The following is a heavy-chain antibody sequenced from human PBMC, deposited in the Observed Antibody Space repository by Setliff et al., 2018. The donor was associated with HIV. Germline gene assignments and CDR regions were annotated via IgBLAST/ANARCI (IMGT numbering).Heavy chain of an antibody. CDR2: IYYSGST. D-gene: IGHD5-18*01. Sequence: PSETLSLTCTVSGGSIRSHYWSWIREPPGKGLEWIGYIYYSGSTNYNPSLKSRVTISVDTSKNQFSLRLSSVTAADTAVYYCARVPRQLLQGAAAYFDYWGQGILVTVSS. J-gene: IGHJ4*02. V-gene: IGHV4-59*11. CDR1: GGSIRSHY. CDR3: ARVPRQLLQGAAAYFDY.